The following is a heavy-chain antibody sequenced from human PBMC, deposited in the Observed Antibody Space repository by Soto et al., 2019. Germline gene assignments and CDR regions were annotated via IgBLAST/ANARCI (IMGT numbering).Heavy chain of an antibody. V-gene: IGHV3-30-3*01. Sequence: QVQLVESGGGVVQPARSLRLSCAASGFTFSSYAMHWVRQAPGKGLEWVAVISYDGSNKYYADSVKGRFTISRDNSKNTLYLQMNSLRAEDTVVYYCARDRLVYATHHNSFDYWGQGTLVTVSS. D-gene: IGHD2-8*01. J-gene: IGHJ4*02. CDR1: GFTFSSYA. CDR3: ARDRLVYATHHNSFDY. CDR2: ISYDGSNK.